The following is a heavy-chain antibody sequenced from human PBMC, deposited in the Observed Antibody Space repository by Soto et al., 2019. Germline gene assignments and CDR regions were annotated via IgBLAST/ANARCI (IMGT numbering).Heavy chain of an antibody. CDR1: GFTFSSYS. CDR3: ASPLWFVAKNYYYYGMDV. V-gene: IGHV3-21*01. D-gene: IGHD3-10*01. CDR2: ISSSSSYI. Sequence: EVQLVESGGGLVKPGGSLRLSCAASGFTFSSYSMNWVRQAPGKGLEWVSSISSSSSYIYYADSVKGRFTISRDNAKNSLYLQMNSLRAEDTAVYYCASPLWFVAKNYYYYGMDVWGQGTTVTVSS. J-gene: IGHJ6*02.